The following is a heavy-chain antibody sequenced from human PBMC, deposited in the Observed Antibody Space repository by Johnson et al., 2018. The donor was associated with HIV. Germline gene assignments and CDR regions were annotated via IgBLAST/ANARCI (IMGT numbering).Heavy chain of an antibody. Sequence: VQLVESGGGLVQPGGSLRLSCAASGFTVSSNYMSWVRQAPGKGLEWVSVIYSGGRTYYADSVKGRFTISRDNSRNTLYLPMNSLRAEDTAVYYCAGWLNEAFDIWGQGTMVTVSS. V-gene: IGHV3-66*01. CDR2: IYSGGRT. CDR1: GFTVSSNY. J-gene: IGHJ3*02. CDR3: AGWLNEAFDI. D-gene: IGHD6-19*01.